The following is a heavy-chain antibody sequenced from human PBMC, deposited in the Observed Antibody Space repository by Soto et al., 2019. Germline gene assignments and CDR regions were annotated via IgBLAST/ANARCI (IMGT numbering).Heavy chain of an antibody. V-gene: IGHV4-39*01. CDR1: GGSISSSSYY. D-gene: IGHD3-10*01. CDR2: IYYSGNT. CDR3: ARQYYFGSGSYYTRPFDF. J-gene: IGHJ4*02. Sequence: SETLSLTCTVSGGSISSSSYYWGWIRQPPGKGLEWIGSIYYSGNTYYNPSLKSRVTISVDTAKNQFSLKLSSVTAADTAVYYCARQYYFGSGSYYTRPFDFWGKGPLVTVST.